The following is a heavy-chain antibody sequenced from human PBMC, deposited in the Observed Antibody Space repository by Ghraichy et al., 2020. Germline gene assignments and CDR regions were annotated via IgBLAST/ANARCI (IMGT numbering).Heavy chain of an antibody. CDR3: ARAPFVVGMDV. J-gene: IGHJ6*02. V-gene: IGHV3-33*08. CDR2: IWYDGSNK. Sequence: GGSLRLSCAASGFTFSSYGMHWVRQAPGKGLEWVAVIWYDGSNKYYADSVKGRFTISRDNSKNTLYLQMNSLRAEDTAVYYCARAPFVVGMDVWGQGTTVTVSS. D-gene: IGHD2-21*01. CDR1: GFTFSSYG.